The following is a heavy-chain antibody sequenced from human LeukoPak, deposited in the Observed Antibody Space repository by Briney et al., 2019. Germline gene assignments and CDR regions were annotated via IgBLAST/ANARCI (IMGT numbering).Heavy chain of an antibody. Sequence: ASVKVSCKPSVYTFTSYYMHWVRQAPGQGLEWMGIINPSGGSTSYAKKFQARVTITRETSTRTVYMELSSLRSEDTAVYYCARDRDCGWDGPDAFDIWGQGTMVTVSS. CDR3: ARDRDCGWDGPDAFDI. J-gene: IGHJ3*02. V-gene: IGHV1-46*01. CDR1: VYTFTSYY. D-gene: IGHD2-21*01. CDR2: INPSGGST.